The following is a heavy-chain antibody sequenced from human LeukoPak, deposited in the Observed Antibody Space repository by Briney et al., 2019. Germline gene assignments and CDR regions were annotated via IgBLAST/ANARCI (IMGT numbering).Heavy chain of an antibody. Sequence: SETLSLTCTVSGVSVSSGSYYWSWIRQPPGKGLEWIGYIYYSGSTNYNPSLKSRVTISVDTSKSQFSLKLSSVTAADTAVYYCARGGRKGFDPWGQGTLVTVSS. CDR2: IYYSGST. J-gene: IGHJ5*02. D-gene: IGHD1-14*01. CDR1: GVSVSSGSYY. CDR3: ARGGRKGFDP. V-gene: IGHV4-61*01.